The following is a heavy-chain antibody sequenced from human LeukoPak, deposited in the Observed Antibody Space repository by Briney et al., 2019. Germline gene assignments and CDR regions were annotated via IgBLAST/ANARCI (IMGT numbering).Heavy chain of an antibody. V-gene: IGHV3-7*01. CDR3: VRHQGTTFDY. CDR2: IKQDGSEK. Sequence: PGGSLRLSCAASGFTFSSSWMTWVRQAPGKGLEWVANIKQDGSEKYYVDSVKGRFTISRGNTKNSLYLQMNGLRAEDTAVYYCVRHQGTTFDYWGQGTLVTVSS. J-gene: IGHJ4*02. D-gene: IGHD1-1*01. CDR1: GFTFSSSW.